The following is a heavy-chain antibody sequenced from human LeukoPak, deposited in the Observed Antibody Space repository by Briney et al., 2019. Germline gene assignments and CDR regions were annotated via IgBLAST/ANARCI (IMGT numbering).Heavy chain of an antibody. CDR2: IYYSGST. CDR3: ARVGVGYYDSSGYSRPHWFDP. D-gene: IGHD3-22*01. CDR1: GGSISSYY. V-gene: IGHV4-59*01. Sequence: SETLSLTCTVSGGSISSYYWSWIRQPPRKGLEWIGYIYYSGSTNYNPSLKSPVTISIDTSKDEFSLKLSSLTAAATAVYYCARVGVGYYDSSGYSRPHWFDPWGQGTLVTVSS. J-gene: IGHJ5*02.